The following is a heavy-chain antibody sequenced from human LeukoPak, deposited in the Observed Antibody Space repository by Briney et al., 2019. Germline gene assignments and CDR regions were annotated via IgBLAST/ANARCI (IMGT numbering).Heavy chain of an antibody. Sequence: SETLSLTCTVSGVYFSSSGCYWGWVRQPPGKGLEWIGTIFYAGITYYNPSLTSRVTTSADTSKNQFSLELRFATAADTAVYYWARLGASLEWDSGSVPYYWGQGTLVTVSS. CDR2: IFYAGIT. CDR1: GVYFSSSGCY. D-gene: IGHD3-10*01. V-gene: IGHV4-39*01. CDR3: ARLGASLEWDSGSVPYY. J-gene: IGHJ4*02.